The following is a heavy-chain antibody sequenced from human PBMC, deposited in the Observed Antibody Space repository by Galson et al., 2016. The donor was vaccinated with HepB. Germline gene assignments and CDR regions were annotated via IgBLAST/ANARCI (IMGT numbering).Heavy chain of an antibody. D-gene: IGHD3-22*01. CDR3: ARSGEGDSSGYYYGWSHYYCGMDV. V-gene: IGHV4-39*01. CDR2: IYYSGST. J-gene: IGHJ6*02. Sequence: SETLSLTCTVSGGSISSSSYYWGWIRQPPGKGLEWIGSIYYSGSTYYNPSLKSRVTISVDTSKNQFSLKLSSVTAADTAVHYCARSGEGDSSGYYYGWSHYYCGMDVWGQGTTVTVSS. CDR1: GGSISSSSYY.